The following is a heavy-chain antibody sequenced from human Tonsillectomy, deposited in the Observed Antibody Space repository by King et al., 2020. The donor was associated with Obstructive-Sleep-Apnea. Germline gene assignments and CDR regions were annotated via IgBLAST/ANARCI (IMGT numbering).Heavy chain of an antibody. D-gene: IGHD5-24*01. CDR1: GFNFSSYA. CDR2: ISYDGSNK. V-gene: IGHV3-30*04. CDR3: ARDGPEGGYNYLDY. J-gene: IGHJ4*02. Sequence: HVQLVESGGGVVQPGRSLRLSCAASGFNFSSYAMHWVRQAPGKGLEWVAGISYDGSNKYYADSAMGRFTISRDNSKNTLYLQMNSLRAEDTAVYYCARDGPEGGYNYLDYWGQGTLVTVSS.